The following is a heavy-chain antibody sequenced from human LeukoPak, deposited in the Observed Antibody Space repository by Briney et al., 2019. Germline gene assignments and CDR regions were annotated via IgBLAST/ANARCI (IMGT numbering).Heavy chain of an antibody. CDR1: GFIFSSYW. J-gene: IGHJ4*02. D-gene: IGHD3-3*01. V-gene: IGHV3-7*01. Sequence: GGSLRLSCAASGFIFSSYWMSWVRQAPGKGLEWVANIKQDGSEKYYADSVKGRFTISRDNSKNTLYLQMNSLRAEDTAVYYCARDKYDFWSGYYDYWGQGTLVTVSS. CDR3: ARDKYDFWSGYYDY. CDR2: IKQDGSEK.